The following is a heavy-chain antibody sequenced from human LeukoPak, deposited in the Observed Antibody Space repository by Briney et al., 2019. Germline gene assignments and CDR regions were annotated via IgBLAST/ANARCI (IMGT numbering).Heavy chain of an antibody. CDR2: ITDSGGST. V-gene: IGHV3-23*01. J-gene: IGHJ4*02. D-gene: IGHD4-17*01. CDR1: GFTVSSNY. CDR3: ARGGRYGDYLLDY. Sequence: GGSLRLSCAASGFTVSSNYMSWVRQAPGKGLEWISTITDSGGSTYYADPVKGRFTISRDNSKNTLFVQMNSLRAEDTALYYCARGGRYGDYLLDYWGQGILVTVSS.